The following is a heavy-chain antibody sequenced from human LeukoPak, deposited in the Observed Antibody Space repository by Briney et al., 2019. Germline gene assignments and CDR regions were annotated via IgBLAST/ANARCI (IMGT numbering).Heavy chain of an antibody. V-gene: IGHV3-21*01. CDR3: ARGRDSSGYYAFDY. CDR2: ISSSSSYI. Sequence: PGGSLRLSCAASGFTFSSYWMSWVRQAPGKGLEWVSSISSSSSYIYYADSVKGRFTISRDNAKNSLYPQMNSLRAEDTAVYYCARGRDSSGYYAFDYWGQGTLVTVPS. J-gene: IGHJ4*02. D-gene: IGHD3-22*01. CDR1: GFTFSSYW.